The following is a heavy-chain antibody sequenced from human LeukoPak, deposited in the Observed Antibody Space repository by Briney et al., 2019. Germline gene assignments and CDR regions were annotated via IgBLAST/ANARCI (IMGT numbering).Heavy chain of an antibody. CDR2: IKEDGSEK. CDR1: GFTFSTYW. CDR3: ARGRRLTIFGDY. D-gene: IGHD3-3*01. Sequence: PGGSLRLSCAASGFTFSTYWMSWVRQAPGKGLEWVANIKEDGSEKYYVDSVKGRFTISRDNAKNSLNLQMTSLRADDTAVYYCARGRRLTIFGDYWGQGTLVTVSS. J-gene: IGHJ4*02. V-gene: IGHV3-7*01.